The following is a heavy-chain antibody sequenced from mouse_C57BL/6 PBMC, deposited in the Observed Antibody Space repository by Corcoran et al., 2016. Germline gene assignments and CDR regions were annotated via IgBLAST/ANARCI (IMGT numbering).Heavy chain of an antibody. V-gene: IGHV1-26*01. D-gene: IGHD2-4*01. J-gene: IGHJ2*01. CDR1: GYTFTDYY. CDR3: ARPPRDFYDYDFDY. Sequence: EVQLQQSGPELVKPGASVKISCKASGYTFTDYYMNWVKQSHGKSLEWIGDINPNNGGTSYNQKLKGKATLTVDKSSSTAYMELRSLTSEDSAVYYCARPPRDFYDYDFDYWGQGTTLTVSS. CDR2: INPNNGGT.